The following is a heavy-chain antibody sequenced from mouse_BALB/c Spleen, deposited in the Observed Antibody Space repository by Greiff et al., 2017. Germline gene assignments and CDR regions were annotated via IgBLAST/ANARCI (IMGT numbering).Heavy chain of an antibody. CDR3: ARDGGYGNYPYWYFDV. Sequence: EVQVVESGGGLVKPGGSLKLSCAASGFTFSSYAMSWVRQSPEKRLEWVAEISSGGSYTYYPDTVTGRFTISRDNAKNTLYLEMSSLRSEDTAMYYCARDGGYGNYPYWYFDVWGAGTSVTVSS. CDR1: GFTFSSYA. D-gene: IGHD2-10*02. CDR2: ISSGGSYT. V-gene: IGHV5-9-4*01. J-gene: IGHJ1*01.